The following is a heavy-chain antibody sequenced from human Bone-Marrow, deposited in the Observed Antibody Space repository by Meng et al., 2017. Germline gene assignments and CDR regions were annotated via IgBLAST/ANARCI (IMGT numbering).Heavy chain of an antibody. CDR3: AKDGSREWFSYYYYGMDV. CDR2: ISGSGGST. J-gene: IGHJ6*02. D-gene: IGHD3-3*01. V-gene: IGHV3-23*01. CDR1: GFTFSSYA. Sequence: GESLKISCAASGFTFSSYAMSWVRQAPGKGLEWVSAISGSGGSTYYADSVKVRFTISRDNSKNTLYLQMNSLRDEDTAVYYCAKDGSREWFSYYYYGMDVWGQGTTVTVSS.